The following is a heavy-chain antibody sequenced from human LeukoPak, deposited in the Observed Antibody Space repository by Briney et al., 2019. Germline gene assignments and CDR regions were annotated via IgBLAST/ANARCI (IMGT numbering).Heavy chain of an antibody. CDR2: ISSSSSTI. CDR1: GFTFSSYS. V-gene: IGHV3-48*01. CDR3: ARDFHRRVYDSSGYSPY. D-gene: IGHD3-22*01. Sequence: GGSLRLSCAASGFTFSSYSMNWVRQAPGKGLECVSYISSSSSTIYYADFVKGRFTISRDNAKNSLYLQMNSLRAEDTAVYYCARDFHRRVYDSSGYSPYWGQGTLVTVSS. J-gene: IGHJ4*02.